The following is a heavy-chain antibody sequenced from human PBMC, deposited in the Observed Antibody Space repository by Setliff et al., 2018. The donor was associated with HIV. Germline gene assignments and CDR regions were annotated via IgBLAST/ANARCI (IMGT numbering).Heavy chain of an antibody. CDR1: GYSITSGYY. J-gene: IGHJ4*02. CDR3: AREPDY. CDR2: MYDGGTP. V-gene: IGHV4-38-2*02. Sequence: SETLSLTCAVSGYSITSGYYWGWIRQPPGKGLEWIGNMYDGGTPHYNPSLKSRVTVSLDTSRNQFSLRLNSVTAADTAVYFCAREPDYWSQGTLVTVSS.